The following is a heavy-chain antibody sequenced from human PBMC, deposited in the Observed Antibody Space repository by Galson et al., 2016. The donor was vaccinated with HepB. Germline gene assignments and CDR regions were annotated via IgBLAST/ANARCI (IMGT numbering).Heavy chain of an antibody. V-gene: IGHV3-23*01. D-gene: IGHD2-2*01. Sequence: SLRLSCAASGFTFNNHGMTWVRQAPGKGLEVVSSISRSGDSTDYADSVKGRFIISSDNTKNTRSRQMNSLRADDPAVYYCVQGSTAPAVWGKGTTVTVSS. J-gene: IGHJ6*04. CDR3: VQGSTAPAV. CDR1: GFTFNNHG. CDR2: ISRSGDST.